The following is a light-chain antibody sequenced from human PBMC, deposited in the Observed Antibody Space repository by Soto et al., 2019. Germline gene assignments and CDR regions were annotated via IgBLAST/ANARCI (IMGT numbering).Light chain of an antibody. V-gene: IGLV4-69*01. CDR1: SGHSSDA. J-gene: IGLJ2*01. CDR3: QTWGTGIVI. CDR2: FNSDGSH. Sequence: QAVVTQAPSASASLGASVKLTCTLSSGHSSDAIAWHQQQPEKGPRYLMKFNSDGSHSKGDGIPDRFSGSSSGAEHYLTISSLQSEDEADDYCQTWGTGIVIFGGGTTLPS.